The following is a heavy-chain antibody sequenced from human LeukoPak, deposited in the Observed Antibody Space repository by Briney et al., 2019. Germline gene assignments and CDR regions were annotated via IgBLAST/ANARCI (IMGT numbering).Heavy chain of an antibody. V-gene: IGHV3-23*01. CDR3: AKADGGITVFYY. J-gene: IGHJ4*02. CDR1: GFTFSSYA. Sequence: GGSLRLSCAASGFTFSSYAMSWVRQAPGKGLEWVSAISGSGGSTYYADSVKGRFTISRDNSKNTLYLQMNRLRAEDTAVYYCAKADGGITVFYYWGKGTLVTVSS. D-gene: IGHD3-16*01. CDR2: ISGSGGST.